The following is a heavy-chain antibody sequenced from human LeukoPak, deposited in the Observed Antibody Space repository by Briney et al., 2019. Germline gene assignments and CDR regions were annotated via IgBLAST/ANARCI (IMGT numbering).Heavy chain of an antibody. V-gene: IGHV3-66*01. CDR2: IYSGGST. CDR1: GFTVSSNY. CDR3: AKDDRRIAAAGAHFDY. D-gene: IGHD6-13*01. Sequence: GGSLRLSCAASGFTVSSNYMSWVRQAPGKGLEWVSVIYSGGSTYYADSVKGRFTISRDNSKNTLYLQMNSLRAEDTAVYYCAKDDRRIAAAGAHFDYWGQRTLVTFSS. J-gene: IGHJ4*02.